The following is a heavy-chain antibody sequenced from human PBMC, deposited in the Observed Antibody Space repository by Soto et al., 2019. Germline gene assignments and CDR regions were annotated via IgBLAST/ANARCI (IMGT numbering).Heavy chain of an antibody. CDR2: IYSTGST. D-gene: IGHD3-22*01. CDR1: GSSIKNYY. V-gene: IGHV4-4*07. J-gene: IGHJ5*02. Sequence: SETLSLTCTVSGSSIKNYYWSWIRLPAGKGLEWIGRIYSTGSTNYNASLKSRVTMSVDTSNNQFSLRLRSVTAADTAVYYCARDEYYDSNNWFDTWGQGTLVTVSS. CDR3: ARDEYYDSNNWFDT.